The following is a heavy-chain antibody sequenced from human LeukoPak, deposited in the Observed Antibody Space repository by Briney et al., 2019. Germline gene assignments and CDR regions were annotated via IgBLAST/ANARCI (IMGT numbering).Heavy chain of an antibody. V-gene: IGHV1-2*02. Sequence: GASVKVSCKASGYTFTGYYMHWVRQAPGQGLEWMGWINPNSGGTNYAQKFQGRVTMTRDTSISTAYMELSRLRSDDTAVYYCARDGGSYPSRYYYYMDVRGKGTTVTVSS. CDR3: ARDGGSYPSRYYYYMDV. CDR2: INPNSGGT. CDR1: GYTFTGYY. D-gene: IGHD1-26*01. J-gene: IGHJ6*03.